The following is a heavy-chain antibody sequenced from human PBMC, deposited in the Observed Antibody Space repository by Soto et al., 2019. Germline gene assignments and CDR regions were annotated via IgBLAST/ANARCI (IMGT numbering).Heavy chain of an antibody. CDR2: ISAYNGKT. J-gene: IGHJ6*02. V-gene: IGHV1-18*01. CDR1: DYTFTSYG. Sequence: ASVKVSCKASDYTFTSYGISWVRQAPGQGLEWMGWISAYNGKTNYAQKLQGRVTMTRDTSTSTVYMELSSLRSEDTAVYYCARACSGYSSRWGRGYYYGMDVWGQGTTVTVSS. CDR3: ARACSGYSSRWGRGYYYGMDV. D-gene: IGHD6-13*01.